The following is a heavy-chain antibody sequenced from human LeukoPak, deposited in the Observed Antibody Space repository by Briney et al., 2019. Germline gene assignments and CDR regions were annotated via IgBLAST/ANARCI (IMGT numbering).Heavy chain of an antibody. V-gene: IGHV3-48*03. CDR3: ARESKDGYRASGTFDI. CDR1: GFTFSSYE. CDR2: ISASDNTI. Sequence: GGSLRLSCAASGFTFSSYEMNWVRQAPGKGLEWVSYISASDNTIYYPDSVQGRFSISRDNAKNSLYLQMHSLRAEDTAVYYCARESKDGYRASGTFDIWGQGTVVTVSS. D-gene: IGHD5-24*01. J-gene: IGHJ3*02.